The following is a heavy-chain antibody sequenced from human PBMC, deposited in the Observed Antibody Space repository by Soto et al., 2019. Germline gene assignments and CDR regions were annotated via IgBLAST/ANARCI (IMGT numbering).Heavy chain of an antibody. J-gene: IGHJ4*02. V-gene: IGHV3-11*01. Sequence: QVQLVESGGGLAKPGGSLRLPCAASGFTFSHYFMTWIRQAPGKGLEWVSHISNSGSTTYYADSVKGRFTISRDNAKDSLSLQMNSLRAEDTAVYYCVREKYCSGGSCYSDYWGQGTLVTVSS. CDR3: VREKYCSGGSCYSDY. CDR1: GFTFSHYF. CDR2: ISNSGSTT. D-gene: IGHD2-15*01.